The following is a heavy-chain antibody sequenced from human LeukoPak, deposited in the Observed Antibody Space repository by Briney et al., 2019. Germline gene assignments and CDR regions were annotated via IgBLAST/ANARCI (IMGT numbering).Heavy chain of an antibody. CDR3: ATSALAVAGTDEFDY. CDR1: GFTFSDYY. Sequence: GGSLRLSCAASGFTFSDYYMTWLRQAPGKGLDWVSYVNSRDNTIFYADSVKGRFTISRDNAKNSLYLQMNSLRDDDTAVYYCATSALAVAGTDEFDYWGQGTLVTVSS. D-gene: IGHD6-19*01. J-gene: IGHJ4*02. CDR2: VNSRDNTI. V-gene: IGHV3-11*01.